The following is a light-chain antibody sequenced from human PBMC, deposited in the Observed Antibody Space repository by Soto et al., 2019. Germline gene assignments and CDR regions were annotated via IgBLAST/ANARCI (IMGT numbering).Light chain of an antibody. CDR1: QSVSSN. J-gene: IGKJ4*01. CDR2: GVA. Sequence: IAMTQSPATLSVSPEERATLSCSATQSVSSNLAWYQQKPGKAPRLLIYGVATRATGIPARTLGSGAGRGCTLTVSSLQSEDFAVYYCQQDNNWPKTFGGGTKV. CDR3: QQDNNWPKT. V-gene: IGKV3-15*01.